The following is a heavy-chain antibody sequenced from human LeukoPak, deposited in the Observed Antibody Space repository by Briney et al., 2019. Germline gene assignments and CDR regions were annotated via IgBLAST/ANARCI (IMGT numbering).Heavy chain of an antibody. CDR1: EFTFSRNY. Sequence: GGSLRLSCTASEFTFSRNYMLWVRQAPGEGLEWVSLIFSNGDTHYADSVKGRFTISRDTSKNTVYLQMNSLGVEDTAMYYCTRDQMNYWGQGTLVTVSS. J-gene: IGHJ4*02. CDR2: IFSNGDT. CDR3: TRDQMNY. D-gene: IGHD5-24*01. V-gene: IGHV3-53*01.